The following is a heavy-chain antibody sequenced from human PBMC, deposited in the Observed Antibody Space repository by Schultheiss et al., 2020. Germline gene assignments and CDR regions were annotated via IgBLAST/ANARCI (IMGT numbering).Heavy chain of an antibody. V-gene: IGHV1-8*01. D-gene: IGHD3-10*01. Sequence: VSVKVSCKASGYTFTRYDINWVRQATGQGREWMGWINAGNGNTKYSQKFQGRVTMTRNTSISTAYMELSSLRSEDTAVYYCATILLEGAYWGQGTLVTVSS. CDR1: GYTFTRYD. CDR2: INAGNGNT. CDR3: ATILLEGAY. J-gene: IGHJ4*02.